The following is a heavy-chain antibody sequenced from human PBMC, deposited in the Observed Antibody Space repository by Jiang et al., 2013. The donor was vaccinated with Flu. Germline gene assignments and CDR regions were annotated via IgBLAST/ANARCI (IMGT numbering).Heavy chain of an antibody. CDR3: AIPLALVATIGFAFDY. J-gene: IGHJ4*02. V-gene: IGHV1-46*03. Sequence: GAEVKKPGASVKVSCKASGYTFTSYYMHWVRQAPGQGLEWMGIINPSGGSTSYAQKFQGRVTMTRDTSTSTVYMELSSLRSEDTAVYYCAIPLALVATIGFAFDYWGQGTLVTVSS. CDR2: INPSGGST. D-gene: IGHD5-12*01. CDR1: GYTFTSYY.